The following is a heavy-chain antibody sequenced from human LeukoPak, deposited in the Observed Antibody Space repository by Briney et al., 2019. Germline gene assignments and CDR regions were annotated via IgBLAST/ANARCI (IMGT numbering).Heavy chain of an antibody. Sequence: PGGSLRLSCAASGFTFDDYAMHWVRQAPGKGLEGVAGISWNSGSIGYADSVKGRFTISRDNAKNSLYLQMNSLRAEDTAVYYCARGGDILTGYWLYYFDYWGQGTLVTVSS. V-gene: IGHV3-9*01. CDR1: GFTFDDYA. J-gene: IGHJ4*02. D-gene: IGHD3-9*01. CDR3: ARGGDILTGYWLYYFDY. CDR2: ISWNSGSI.